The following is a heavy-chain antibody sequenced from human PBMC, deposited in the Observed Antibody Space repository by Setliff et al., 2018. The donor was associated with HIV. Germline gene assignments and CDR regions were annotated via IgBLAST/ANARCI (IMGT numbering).Heavy chain of an antibody. J-gene: IGHJ4*02. Sequence: SQTLSLTCAIHGDSVSSNSAIWNWIRQSPSXXXEWLGTAYYRSRWKNDYAESVKGRININADTSKNQFSMHLNSVTPEDTAVYYCARVFVGSGNYYTHYFDYWGQGTLVTVSS. V-gene: IGHV6-1*01. CDR3: ARVFVGSGNYYTHYFDY. D-gene: IGHD3-10*01. CDR1: GDSVSSNSAI. CDR2: AYYRSRWKN.